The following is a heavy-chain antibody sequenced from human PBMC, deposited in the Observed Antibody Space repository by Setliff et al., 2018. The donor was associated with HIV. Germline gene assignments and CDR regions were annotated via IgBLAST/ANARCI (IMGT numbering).Heavy chain of an antibody. J-gene: IGHJ4*02. CDR2: ISVYTEYT. CDR1: GGNFSSYA. V-gene: IGHV1-18*01. CDR3: ARTQYRTTWPGNY. Sequence: ASVKVSCKASGGNFSSYAISWVRQAPGQWLEWMAWISVYTEYTYYAPKFLGRVTMSTDTSTSTVDMELRGLGADATAVYYCARTQYRTTWPGNYWGQGTLVTVSS. D-gene: IGHD1-7*01.